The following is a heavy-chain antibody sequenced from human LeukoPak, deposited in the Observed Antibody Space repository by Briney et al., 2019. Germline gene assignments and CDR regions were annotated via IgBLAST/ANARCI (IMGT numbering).Heavy chain of an antibody. Sequence: GGSLRLSCAVSGITLSNYGMSRVRQAPGKGLEWVAGISDRGGRTNYVDSVKGRFTISRDNPRNTLYLQMNSLSAEDTAVYFCAKRGVVIRVILVGFHKEAYYFDSWGQGALVTVSS. CDR3: AKRGVVIRVILVGFHKEAYYFDS. D-gene: IGHD3-10*01. J-gene: IGHJ4*02. CDR2: ISDRGGRT. V-gene: IGHV3-23*01. CDR1: GITLSNYG.